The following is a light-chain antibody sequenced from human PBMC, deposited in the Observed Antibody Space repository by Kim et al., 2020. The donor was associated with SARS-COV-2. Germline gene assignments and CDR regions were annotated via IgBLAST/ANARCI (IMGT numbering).Light chain of an antibody. Sequence: PGVTVTLPCASSTEAVTSGYYPNWFQQKPGQAPGALIYSIKNRHSWTPARFSGSLLGGKAALTLSGAQPEDEAEYYCLLYYDGAQVFGGGTQLTVL. CDR2: SIK. CDR1: TEAVTSGYY. V-gene: IGLV7-43*01. J-gene: IGLJ2*01. CDR3: LLYYDGAQV.